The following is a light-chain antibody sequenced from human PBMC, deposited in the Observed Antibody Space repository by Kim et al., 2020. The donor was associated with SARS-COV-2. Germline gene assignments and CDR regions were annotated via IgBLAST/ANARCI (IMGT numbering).Light chain of an antibody. CDR2: DTN. Sequence: QSVLTQPPSVSAAPGQKVTISCSGSSSNIGNNYVSWYQQFPGTAPKLLIYDTNKRPSGIPDRFSGSKSGTSATLGITGLQTGDEADYYCGTWDSSLSNVIFGGGNQLTVL. CDR1: SSNIGNNY. CDR3: GTWDSSLSNVI. V-gene: IGLV1-51*01. J-gene: IGLJ2*01.